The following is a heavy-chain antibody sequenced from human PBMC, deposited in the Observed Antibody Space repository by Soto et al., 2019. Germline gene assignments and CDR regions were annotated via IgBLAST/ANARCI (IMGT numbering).Heavy chain of an antibody. CDR2: IYWDDDK. CDR3: AHSFEPQLVPMYFDY. J-gene: IGHJ4*02. V-gene: IGHV2-5*02. CDR1: GFSLSTSGVG. D-gene: IGHD6-13*01. Sequence: QITLKESGPTLVKPTQTLTLTCTFSGFSLSTSGVGVGWIRQPPGKALEWLALIYWDDDKRYSPSLKSRLTTTKDTSKNQLVLTMTNMDPVDTATYYCAHSFEPQLVPMYFDYWGQGTLVTVSS.